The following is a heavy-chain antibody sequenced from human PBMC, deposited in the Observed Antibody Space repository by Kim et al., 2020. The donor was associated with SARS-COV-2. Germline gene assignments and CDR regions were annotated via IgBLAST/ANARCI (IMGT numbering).Heavy chain of an antibody. CDR2: TYCDDKSK. CDR3: AKESATFDI. CDR1: GFSFSTHV. Sequence: GGSLRLSCAASGFSFSTHVMHWVRQVPGKGLEWVSATYCDDKSKYYADSVKGRFTISRDNSQNVLFLQMNSVRGDDTAVYYCAKESATFDICCQETL. V-gene: IGHV3-NL1*01. J-gene: IGHJ3*02.